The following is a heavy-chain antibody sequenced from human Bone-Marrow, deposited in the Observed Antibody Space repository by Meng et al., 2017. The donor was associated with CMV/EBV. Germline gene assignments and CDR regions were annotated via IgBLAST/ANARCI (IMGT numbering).Heavy chain of an antibody. J-gene: IGHJ4*01. CDR1: GFTFSSYG. V-gene: IGHV3-30*02. Sequence: GESLKISCAASGFTFSSYGMHWVRQAPGKGLEWVAFIRYDGSNKYYADSVKGRFTISRDNAKSSLYLQINSLRAEDTAIYYCATDPGTTMGWGHGTRVTVSS. CDR3: ATDPGTTMG. CDR2: IRYDGSNK. D-gene: IGHD1-1*01.